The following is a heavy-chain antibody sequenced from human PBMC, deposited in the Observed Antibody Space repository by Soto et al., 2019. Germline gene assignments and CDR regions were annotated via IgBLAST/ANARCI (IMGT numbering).Heavy chain of an antibody. CDR1: GGSFSGYY. CDR2: INHSGST. CDR3: ARDAVAALDY. J-gene: IGHJ4*02. D-gene: IGHD6-19*01. V-gene: IGHV4-34*01. Sequence: PSETLSLTCAVYGGSFSGYYWSWIRQPPGKGLEWIGEINHSGSTNYNPSLKSRVTISVDTSKNQFSLKLSSVTAADTAVYYCARDAVAALDYWGQGTLVTVSS.